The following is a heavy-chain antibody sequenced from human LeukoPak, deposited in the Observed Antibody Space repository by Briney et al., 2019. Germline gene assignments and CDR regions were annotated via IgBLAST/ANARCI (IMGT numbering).Heavy chain of an antibody. D-gene: IGHD6-25*01. CDR2: ICYSGST. CDR1: GGSISSSSYY. V-gene: IGHV4-39*01. J-gene: IGHJ4*02. Sequence: SETLSLTCTVSGGSISSSSYYWGWIRQPPGKGLGWIGSICYSGSTYYNPSLKSRVTIFVDTSKNQFSLKLSSVTAADTAVFYCASQYSSGFYYFDYWGQGTLVTVSS. CDR3: ASQYSSGFYYFDY.